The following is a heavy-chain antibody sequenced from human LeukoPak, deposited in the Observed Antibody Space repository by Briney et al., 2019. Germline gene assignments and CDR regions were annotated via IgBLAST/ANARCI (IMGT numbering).Heavy chain of an antibody. Sequence: ASVKVSCKASGYSFTSNYIHWVRQAPGQGLEWMGRINPNSGGTNYAQKFQGRVTMTRDTSISTAYMELSGLRSDDTAVYYCARGKDYYDSSGYYLGYYFDYWGQGTLVTVSS. D-gene: IGHD3-22*01. CDR2: INPNSGGT. CDR3: ARGKDYYDSSGYYLGYYFDY. V-gene: IGHV1-2*06. J-gene: IGHJ4*02. CDR1: GYSFTSNY.